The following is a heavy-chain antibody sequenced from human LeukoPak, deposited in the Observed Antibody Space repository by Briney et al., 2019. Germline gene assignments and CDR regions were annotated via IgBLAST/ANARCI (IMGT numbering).Heavy chain of an antibody. J-gene: IGHJ5*02. CDR3: ARGPAASHRNWFDP. Sequence: ASVKVSCKASGGTFSSYAISWVRQAPGQGLEWMGGIIPIFGTANYPQKFQGRVTMTRNTSISTAYMELSSLRSEDTAVYYCARGPAASHRNWFDPWGQGTLVTVSS. V-gene: IGHV1-69*05. CDR1: GGTFSSYA. D-gene: IGHD2-15*01. CDR2: IIPIFGTA.